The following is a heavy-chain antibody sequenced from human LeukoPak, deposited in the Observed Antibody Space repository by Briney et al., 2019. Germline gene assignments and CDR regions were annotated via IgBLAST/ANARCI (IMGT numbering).Heavy chain of an antibody. J-gene: IGHJ4*02. V-gene: IGHV3-23*01. CDR2: ISGSGGST. Sequence: PGGSLRLSCAASGFTFSSYAMSWVRQAPGKGLEWVSAISGSGGSTYYADSVKGRFTISRDNSKNTLYLQMNSLRAEDTAVYYCAQGPYSSPVYFDYWGQGTLVTVSS. D-gene: IGHD6-13*01. CDR3: AQGPYSSPVYFDY. CDR1: GFTFSSYA.